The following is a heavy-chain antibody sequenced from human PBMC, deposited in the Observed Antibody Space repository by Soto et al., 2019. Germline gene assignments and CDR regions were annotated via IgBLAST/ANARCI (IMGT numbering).Heavy chain of an antibody. Sequence: GGSLRLSCAASGFTFTNYEMNWVRQAPGKGLEWISYISSSGKTISYADSVKGRSTISRDNAKNSLYLQMNSLRAEETAVYYCARDPEKYSGSDLGIDSWGQGTLVTVSS. CDR3: ARDPEKYSGSDLGIDS. V-gene: IGHV3-48*03. J-gene: IGHJ4*02. CDR1: GFTFTNYE. D-gene: IGHD5-12*01. CDR2: ISSSGKTI.